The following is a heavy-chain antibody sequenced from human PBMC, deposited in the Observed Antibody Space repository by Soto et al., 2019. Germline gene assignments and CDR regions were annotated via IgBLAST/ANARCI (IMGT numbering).Heavy chain of an antibody. D-gene: IGHD6-13*01. CDR2: INPSGGST. CDR1: GYTFTSYY. CDR3: ATLHSGYSSSWTPEF. V-gene: IGHV1-46*01. J-gene: IGHJ4*02. Sequence: ASVKVSCKASGYTFTSYYMHWVRQAPGQGLEWMGIINPSGGSTSYAQKFQGRVTMTRDTSTSTVYMELSSLRSEDTAVYYCATLHSGYSSSWTPEFWGQGIRVTVSS.